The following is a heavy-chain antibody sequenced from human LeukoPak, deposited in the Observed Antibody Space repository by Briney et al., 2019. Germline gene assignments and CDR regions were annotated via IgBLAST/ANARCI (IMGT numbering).Heavy chain of an antibody. V-gene: IGHV4-4*07. D-gene: IGHD1-26*01. J-gene: IGHJ6*03. CDR2: IDTSGST. Sequence: SQTLSLTCTVSGGSITSFYWNWIRQPAGKGLGWIGRIDTSGSTNYNPSLKSRVTMSVDTSKNQFSLRLSSVTAADTAVYYCARGQWELLRYNYIDVWGKGTTVTVSS. CDR1: GGSITSFY. CDR3: ARGQWELLRYNYIDV.